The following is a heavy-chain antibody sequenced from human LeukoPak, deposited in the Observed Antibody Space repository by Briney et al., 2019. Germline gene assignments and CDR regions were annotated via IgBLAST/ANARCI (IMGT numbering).Heavy chain of an antibody. Sequence: ASVKVSCKASGYTFTSYYMHWLRQAPGQGLEWMGIINPSGGSTSYAQKFQGRVTMTRDTSTSTVYMGLSSLRSEDTAVYYCASALIWFGEFANWFDPWGQGTLVTVSS. D-gene: IGHD3-10*01. CDR1: GYTFTSYY. V-gene: IGHV1-46*01. CDR2: INPSGGST. J-gene: IGHJ5*02. CDR3: ASALIWFGEFANWFDP.